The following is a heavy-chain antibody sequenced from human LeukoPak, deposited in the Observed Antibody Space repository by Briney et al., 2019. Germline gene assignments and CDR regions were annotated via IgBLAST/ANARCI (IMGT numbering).Heavy chain of an antibody. CDR2: IYSDGTI. CDR3: AREVGGGASGQ. D-gene: IGHD3-16*01. Sequence: GGSLRLSCAASGFTFSSHAMSWVRQVPGKGLEWVSVIYSDGTISYADSVKGRFTISRDNSENTLYLQMNSLRVEDTAVYYCAREVGGGASGQWGQGTLVTVSS. V-gene: IGHV3-66*01. CDR1: GFTFSSHA. J-gene: IGHJ4*02.